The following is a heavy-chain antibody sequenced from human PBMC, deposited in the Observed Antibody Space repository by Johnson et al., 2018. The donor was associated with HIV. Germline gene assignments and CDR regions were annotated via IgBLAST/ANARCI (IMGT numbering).Heavy chain of an antibody. D-gene: IGHD6-19*01. CDR1: GFTFSSYA. J-gene: IGHJ3*02. V-gene: IGHV3-30*04. Sequence: QVQLVESGGGVVQPGRSLRLSCAASGFTFSSYAMHWVRQAPAKGLEWVAVISYDGSDKYYADSVKGRFTISRDSSKNTLYLQMNSLRAEDTALYYCAREPGLVAAFDIWGQGTMVTVSS. CDR2: ISYDGSDK. CDR3: AREPGLVAAFDI.